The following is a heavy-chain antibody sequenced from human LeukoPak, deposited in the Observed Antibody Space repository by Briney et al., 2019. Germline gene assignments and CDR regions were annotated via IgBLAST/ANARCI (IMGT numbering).Heavy chain of an antibody. J-gene: IGHJ4*02. Sequence: GGSLRLSCAASGFTFTTYGMNWVRQAPGKGREWVSGVIPSGASTYYADSVKGRFTISRDNSKKTLYLQMNRLRAEDTAIYYCAKSGSNRFDYWGQGTLVTVSS. CDR3: AKSGSNRFDY. V-gene: IGHV3-23*01. D-gene: IGHD5-24*01. CDR1: GFTFTTYG. CDR2: VIPSGAST.